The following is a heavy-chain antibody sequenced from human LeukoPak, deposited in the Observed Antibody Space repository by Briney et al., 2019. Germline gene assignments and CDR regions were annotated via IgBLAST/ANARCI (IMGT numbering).Heavy chain of an antibody. CDR3: ASAGELSSLPYYFDY. CDR2: ICHSGST. V-gene: IGHV4-30-2*05. CDR1: GGSISSGGYS. Sequence: SETLSLTCAVSGGSISSGGYSWSWIRQPPGKGLEWIGYICHSGSTYYNPSLKSRVTISVDTSKNQFSLKLSSVTAADTAVYYCASAGELSSLPYYFDYWGQGTLVTVSS. J-gene: IGHJ4*02. D-gene: IGHD3-16*02.